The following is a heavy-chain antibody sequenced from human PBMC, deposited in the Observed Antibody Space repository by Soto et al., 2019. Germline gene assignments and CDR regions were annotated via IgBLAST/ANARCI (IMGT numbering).Heavy chain of an antibody. D-gene: IGHD3-3*01. CDR3: ARLFAYERVRILEYFQH. V-gene: IGHV4-39*01. CDR1: GGSINSSSYY. Sequence: PSETLSLTCTVSGGSINSSSYYWGWIRQPPGKGLEWIGSIYYSGSTYYNPSLKSRVTISVDTSKNQFSLKLSSVTAADTAVYYCARLFAYERVRILEYFQHWGQGTLVTVS. J-gene: IGHJ1*01. CDR2: IYYSGST.